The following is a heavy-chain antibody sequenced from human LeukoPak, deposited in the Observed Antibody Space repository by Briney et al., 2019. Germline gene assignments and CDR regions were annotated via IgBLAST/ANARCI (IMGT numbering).Heavy chain of an antibody. CDR3: ARHGYYGSGSSYLDGMDV. CDR1: GYRFTSYW. V-gene: IGHV5-51*01. CDR2: IYPGDSDT. D-gene: IGHD3-10*01. Sequence: GESLKISCKGSGYRFTSYWIGWVRPMPGKGLEWMGIIYPGDSDTRYSPSFQGQVTISADKSISTAYLQWSSLKASDTAMYYCARHGYYGSGSSYLDGMDVWGQGTTVTVSS. J-gene: IGHJ6*02.